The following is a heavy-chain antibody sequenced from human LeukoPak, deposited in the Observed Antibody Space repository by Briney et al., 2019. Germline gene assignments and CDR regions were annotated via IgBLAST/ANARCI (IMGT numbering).Heavy chain of an antibody. D-gene: IGHD5-24*01. CDR3: ARGAMATTPFFDY. CDR1: GGSISNYY. Sequence: SETLSLTCPVSGGSISNYYYWTWIRQPPGKGLAWIGYVYYTGSTNFNPSLKSRVTMSLDTSRNQFSLKLTSLTAADTAVYYCARGAMATTPFFDYWGQGTLVTVSS. CDR2: VYYTGST. J-gene: IGHJ4*02. V-gene: IGHV4-59*01.